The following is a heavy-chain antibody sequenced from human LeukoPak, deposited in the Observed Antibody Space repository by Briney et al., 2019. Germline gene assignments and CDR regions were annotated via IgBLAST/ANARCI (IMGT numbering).Heavy chain of an antibody. D-gene: IGHD5-18*01. CDR2: ISYDGSNK. J-gene: IGHJ6*02. CDR3: AKDYGYVCRGMDV. Sequence: GGSLRLSCAASGFTFSSYGMHWVRQAPGKGLEWVAVISYDGSNKYYADSVKGRFTISRDNSKNTLYLQMNSLRAEDTAVYYCAKDYGYVCRGMDVWGQGTTVTVSS. CDR1: GFTFSSYG. V-gene: IGHV3-30*18.